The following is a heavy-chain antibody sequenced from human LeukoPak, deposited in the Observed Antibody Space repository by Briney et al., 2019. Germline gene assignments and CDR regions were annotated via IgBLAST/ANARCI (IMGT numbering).Heavy chain of an antibody. CDR3: ARIRNGYSYGPDFDY. V-gene: IGHV1-69*13. Sequence: ASVKVSCKASGGTFSSYAISWVRQAPGQGLEWMGGIIPIFGTANYAQKFQGRVTITADESTSTAYMELSSLRSEDTAVYYCARIRNGYSYGPDFDYWGQGTLVTVSS. D-gene: IGHD5-18*01. CDR1: GGTFSSYA. J-gene: IGHJ4*02. CDR2: IIPIFGTA.